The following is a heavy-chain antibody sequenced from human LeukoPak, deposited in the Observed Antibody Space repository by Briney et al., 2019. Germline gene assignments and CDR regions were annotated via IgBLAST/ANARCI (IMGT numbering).Heavy chain of an antibody. V-gene: IGHV3-64D*09. D-gene: IGHD2-15*01. J-gene: IGHJ6*02. CDR1: GFPFSSYA. Sequence: GGSLRLSCSASGFPFSSYAMHWVRQASGKGLEYVSAISDSGGSTYYADSVKGRFTISRDNSKNTLYLQMSSLRAEDTAVYFCVRGYSFGPYGMDVWGQGTTVTVSS. CDR3: VRGYSFGPYGMDV. CDR2: ISDSGGST.